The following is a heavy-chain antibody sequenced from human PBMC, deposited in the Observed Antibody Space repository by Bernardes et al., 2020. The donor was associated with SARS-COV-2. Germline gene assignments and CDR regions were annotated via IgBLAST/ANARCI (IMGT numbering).Heavy chain of an antibody. J-gene: IGHJ6*02. Sequence: GGSLRLSCAASGFTFRTYSVNWVRQAPGKGLEWVSHISTSSSTIYYADSVKGRFTISRDNAKNSLYLQMNSLRAEDTAVYYCARIAVAGPQPEYYYNGMDVWGQGTTVTVSS. CDR1: GFTFRTYS. D-gene: IGHD6-19*01. CDR3: ARIAVAGPQPEYYYNGMDV. V-gene: IGHV3-48*01. CDR2: ISTSSSTI.